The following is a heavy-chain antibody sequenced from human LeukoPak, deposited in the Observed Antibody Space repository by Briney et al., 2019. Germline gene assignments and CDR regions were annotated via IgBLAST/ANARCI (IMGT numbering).Heavy chain of an antibody. V-gene: IGHV3-21*01. CDR2: ISSSRTYI. Sequence: GGSLRLSCASSGFTFSGYIMNWVRQAPGKGLEWVSSISSSRTYIYYADSVKGRFTISRDNANNSLYLDMNSLRAEDTAVYYCARGSFSVGYGMDVWGQGTTVTVSS. J-gene: IGHJ6*02. CDR1: GFTFSGYI. D-gene: IGHD6-25*01. CDR3: ARGSFSVGYGMDV.